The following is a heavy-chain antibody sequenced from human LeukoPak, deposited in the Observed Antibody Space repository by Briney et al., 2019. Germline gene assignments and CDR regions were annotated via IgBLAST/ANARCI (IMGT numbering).Heavy chain of an antibody. CDR1: GFTFSGYA. J-gene: IGHJ6*03. CDR3: AKDQTLNRGYGYRYYYMDV. V-gene: IGHV3-23*01. CDR2: ISGSGGST. Sequence: GGSLRLSCAASGFTFSGYAMSWVRQAPGKGLEWDSAISGSGGSTYYADSVKGRFTISRDNSKNTLYLQMNSLRAEDTAVYYCAKDQTLNRGYGYRYYYMDVWGKGTTVTVSS. D-gene: IGHD5-18*01.